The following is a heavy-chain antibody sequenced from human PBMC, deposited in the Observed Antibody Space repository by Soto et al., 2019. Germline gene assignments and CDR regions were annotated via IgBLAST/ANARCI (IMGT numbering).Heavy chain of an antibody. Sequence: QITLKESGPTLVKPTQTLTLTCTFSGFSLSTSGVGVGWIRQPPGKALEWLALIYWDDDKRYSPSLKSRLTITKATYKNQLALTMTNIDPVDTATYYCAHSPLYGSGSYYNYYYYGMDVWGQGTAVTVSS. CDR1: GFSLSTSGVG. CDR2: IYWDDDK. CDR3: AHSPLYGSGSYYNYYYYGMDV. V-gene: IGHV2-5*02. D-gene: IGHD3-10*01. J-gene: IGHJ6*02.